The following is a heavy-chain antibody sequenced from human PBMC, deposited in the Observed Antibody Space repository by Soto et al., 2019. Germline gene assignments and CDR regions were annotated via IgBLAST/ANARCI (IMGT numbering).Heavy chain of an antibody. J-gene: IGHJ4*02. CDR3: ARDKAYNSFDY. CDR2: INVDGSGK. V-gene: IGHV3-7*04. CDR1: GFSFSTSW. Sequence: GSLRLSCIASGFSFSTSWMTWVRQAPGRGPEWVASINVDGSGKYHVDSVKGRFTISRDNARNSLSLQMNSLRPEDTAVYYCARDKAYNSFDYWGQGTVVTVSS. D-gene: IGHD2-21*01.